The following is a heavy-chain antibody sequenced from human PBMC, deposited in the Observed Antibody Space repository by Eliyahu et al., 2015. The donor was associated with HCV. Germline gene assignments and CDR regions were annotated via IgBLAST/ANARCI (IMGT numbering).Heavy chain of an antibody. CDR3: VRRDCRGAGCYFDD. CDR2: IYYSGIT. D-gene: IGHD2-15*01. J-gene: IGHJ4*02. V-gene: IGHV4-39*01. Sequence: QLQLQESGPGLVRPSETLSLTCTVSGGSISSGSDYWGWIRQPPGKGLEWIANIYYSGITHYNPSLQSRVTMSVDTSRKQFSLKLSSVTATDAAVYYCVRRDCRGAGCYFDDWGQGILVIVSS. CDR1: GGSISSGSDY.